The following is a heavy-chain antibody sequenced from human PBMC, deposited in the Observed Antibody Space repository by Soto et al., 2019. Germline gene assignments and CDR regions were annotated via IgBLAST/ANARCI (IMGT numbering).Heavy chain of an antibody. CDR1: GYSFTSYW. CDR2: IYPGDSDT. D-gene: IGHD3-9*01. Sequence: PGESLKISCKGSGYSFTSYWIGWVRQMPGKGLEWMGIIYPGDSDTRYSPSFQGQVTISADKSISTAYLQWSSLKASDTAMYYCARSHYDILTGYPGLNYFDYWGQGTLVTVSS. J-gene: IGHJ4*02. V-gene: IGHV5-51*01. CDR3: ARSHYDILTGYPGLNYFDY.